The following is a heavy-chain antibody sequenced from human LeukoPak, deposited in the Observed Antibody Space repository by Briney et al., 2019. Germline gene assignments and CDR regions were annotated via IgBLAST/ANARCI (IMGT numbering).Heavy chain of an antibody. CDR3: ARDGLPMGGYEDYYGMDV. D-gene: IGHD5-12*01. V-gene: IGHV3-21*01. Sequence: GGSLRLSCAASGFTFSSYSMNWVRQAPGKGLEWASSISSSSSYIYYADSVKGRFTISRDNAKNSLYLQMNSLRAEDTAVYYCARDGLPMGGYEDYYGMDVWGQGTTVTVSS. J-gene: IGHJ6*02. CDR1: GFTFSSYS. CDR2: ISSSSSYI.